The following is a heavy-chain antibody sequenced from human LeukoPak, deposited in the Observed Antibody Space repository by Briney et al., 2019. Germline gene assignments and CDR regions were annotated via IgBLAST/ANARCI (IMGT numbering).Heavy chain of an antibody. CDR2: FDPEDGET. D-gene: IGHD6-19*01. V-gene: IGHV1-24*01. CDR1: GYTLTELS. J-gene: IGHJ6*02. Sequence: ASVKVSCKVSGYTLTELSMHWVRQAPGKGLEWVGGFDPEDGETIYAQKFQGRVTITADKSTSTAYMELSSLRSGDTAVYYCARMSTQWMDVWGQGTTVTVSS. CDR3: ARMSTQWMDV.